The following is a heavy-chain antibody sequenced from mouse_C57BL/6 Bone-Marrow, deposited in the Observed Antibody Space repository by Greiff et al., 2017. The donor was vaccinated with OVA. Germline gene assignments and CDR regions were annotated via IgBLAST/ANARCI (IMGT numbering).Heavy chain of an antibody. CDR2: IYPGSGST. J-gene: IGHJ2*01. V-gene: IGHV1-55*01. Sequence: QVQLQQPGAELVKPGASVKMSCKASGYTFTSYWITWVKQRPGQGLEWIGDIYPGSGSTNYNEKFKSKATLTVDTSSSTAYMQLSSLTSEDAAVYYCARHYYGSSAVDYWGQGTTLTVSS. D-gene: IGHD1-1*01. CDR3: ARHYYGSSAVDY. CDR1: GYTFTSYW.